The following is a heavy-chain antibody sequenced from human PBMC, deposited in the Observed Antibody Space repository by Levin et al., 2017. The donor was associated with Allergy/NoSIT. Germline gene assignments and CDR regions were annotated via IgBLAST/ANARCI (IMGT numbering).Heavy chain of an antibody. J-gene: IGHJ4*02. D-gene: IGHD3-10*01. CDR1: GGSISSGGYY. CDR3: ARDGVDGQVDY. CDR2: IYYSGST. V-gene: IGHV4-31*03. Sequence: SETLSLTCTVSGGSISSGGYYWSWIRQHPGKGLEWIGYIYYSGSTYYNPSLKSRVTISVDTSKNQFSLKLSSVTAADTAVYYCARDGVDGQVDYWGQGTLVTVSS.